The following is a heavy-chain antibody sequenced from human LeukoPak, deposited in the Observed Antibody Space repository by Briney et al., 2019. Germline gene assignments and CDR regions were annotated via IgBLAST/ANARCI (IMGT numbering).Heavy chain of an antibody. CDR1: GGSISSYY. V-gene: IGHV4-59*01. CDR3: ARGPRFGELSNWFDP. CDR2: IYYSGST. D-gene: IGHD3-10*01. J-gene: IGHJ5*02. Sequence: SETLSLTCTVSGGSISSYYWSWIRQPPGKGLEWIGYIYYSGSTNYNPSLKSRVTISVDTPKNQFSLKLSSVTAADTAVYYCARGPRFGELSNWFDPWGQGTLVTVSS.